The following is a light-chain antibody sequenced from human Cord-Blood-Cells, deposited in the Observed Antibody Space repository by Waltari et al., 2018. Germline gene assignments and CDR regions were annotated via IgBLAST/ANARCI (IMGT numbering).Light chain of an antibody. Sequence: SYVLTQPPSVSVAPGKTARITCGGNNIGSKSVHWYQQRPAQAPVLVIYSDSDRPSGIPERFSGSNSGNTATLTISRVEAGDEADYYCQVWDSSSDHVVFGGGTKLTVL. CDR3: QVWDSSSDHVV. CDR1: NIGSKS. CDR2: SDS. J-gene: IGLJ2*01. V-gene: IGLV3-21*04.